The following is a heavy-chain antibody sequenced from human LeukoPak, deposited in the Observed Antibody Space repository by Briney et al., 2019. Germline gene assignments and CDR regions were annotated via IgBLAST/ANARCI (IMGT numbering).Heavy chain of an antibody. D-gene: IGHD2/OR15-2a*01. Sequence: GGSLRLSCAASGFTFSSYAMSWVRQAPGKGLEWVSVISGSGGSTYYADSVKGRFTISSDNSKNTVYLQMNSLRAEDTAVYYCAKVTLVGHDAFDIWGQGTMVTVSS. J-gene: IGHJ3*02. CDR1: GFTFSSYA. V-gene: IGHV3-23*01. CDR3: AKVTLVGHDAFDI. CDR2: ISGSGGST.